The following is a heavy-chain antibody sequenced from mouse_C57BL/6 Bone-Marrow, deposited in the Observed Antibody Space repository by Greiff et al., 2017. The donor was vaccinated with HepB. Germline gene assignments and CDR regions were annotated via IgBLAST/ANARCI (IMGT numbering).Heavy chain of an antibody. CDR2: ISYDGSN. CDR1: GYSIPSGYY. CDR3: ARAPGFDY. Sequence: EVKLEESGPGLVKPSQSLSLTCSVTGYSIPSGYYWNWIRQFPGNKMEWMGYISYDGSNNYNPSLKNRISITRDTSKNQFFLKLNSVTTEDTATYYCARAPGFDYWGQGTTLTVSS. J-gene: IGHJ2*01. V-gene: IGHV3-6*01.